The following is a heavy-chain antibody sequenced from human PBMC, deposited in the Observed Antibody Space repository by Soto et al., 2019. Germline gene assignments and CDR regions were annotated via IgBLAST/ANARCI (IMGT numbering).Heavy chain of an antibody. CDR1: GYTFTSYG. Sequence: ASVKVSCKASGYTFTSYGISWVRQAPGQGLEWMGWISAYNGNTNYAQKLQGRVTMTTDTSTSTAYMELRSLRSDDTAVYYCARVIRVAENLNAFDIWGQGTMVTVSS. V-gene: IGHV1-18*01. CDR2: ISAYNGNT. CDR3: ARVIRVAENLNAFDI. J-gene: IGHJ3*02. D-gene: IGHD2-21*01.